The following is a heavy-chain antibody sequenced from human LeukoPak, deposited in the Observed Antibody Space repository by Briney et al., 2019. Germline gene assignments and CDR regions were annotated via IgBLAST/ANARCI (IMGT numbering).Heavy chain of an antibody. Sequence: PGGSLRLSCSVSGFTFSTYAIHWVRQAPGKGPEYVSLINTSGGKTYYADSVKGRFTISRDNSRNTLSLQMALLRQQATPVNYCVKDLYKGETRAWYYFDYWGQGALVTVSS. V-gene: IGHV3-64D*06. J-gene: IGHJ4*02. D-gene: IGHD3-16*01. CDR3: VKDLYKGETRAWYYFDY. CDR2: INTSGGKT. CDR1: GFTFSTYA.